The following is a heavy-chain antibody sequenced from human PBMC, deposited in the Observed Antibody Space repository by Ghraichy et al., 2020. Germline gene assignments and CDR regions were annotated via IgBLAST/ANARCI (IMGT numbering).Heavy chain of an antibody. V-gene: IGHV1-2*02. CDR2: INPHSGDT. Sequence: ASVKVSCKASGYTFTLYFMNWIRQAPGQGPEWMGWINPHSGDTKFAQKFQGRVTMTRDTSITTAYMELSGLRSDDTALYYCARGVAGSPPYFDSWGQGTLVTVSS. D-gene: IGHD2-15*01. CDR3: ARGVAGSPPYFDS. J-gene: IGHJ4*02. CDR1: GYTFTLYF.